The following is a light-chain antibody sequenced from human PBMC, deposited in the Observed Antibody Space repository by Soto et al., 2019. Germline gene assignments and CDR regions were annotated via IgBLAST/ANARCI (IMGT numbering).Light chain of an antibody. CDR1: SSDVGGYNY. Sequence: QSALTQPASVSGYPGQSITISCTGTSSDVGGYNYVSWYQQHPGKAPKLMIYEVSNRPSGVSNRFSGSKSGNTASLTISGLQAEDEADYYCSSYTSSSSWVFGGGTKVTVL. CDR2: EVS. J-gene: IGLJ3*02. CDR3: SSYTSSSSWV. V-gene: IGLV2-14*01.